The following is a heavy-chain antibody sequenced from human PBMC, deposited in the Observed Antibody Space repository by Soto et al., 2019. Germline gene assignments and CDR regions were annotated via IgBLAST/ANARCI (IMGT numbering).Heavy chain of an antibody. CDR2: ISPHKGDT. V-gene: IGHV1-18*01. CDR1: GYTFSSIG. J-gene: IGHJ4*02. D-gene: IGHD3-10*01. CDR3: ARDLDASGSYYTDY. Sequence: WASVKVSCKTSGYTFSSIGISWVRQAPGQGLEWMGWISPHKGDTYYAQRLQGRLTMTTDTSTSTAYMELRNLRSDDTAVYFCARDLDASGSYYTDYWGQGTLVTVSS.